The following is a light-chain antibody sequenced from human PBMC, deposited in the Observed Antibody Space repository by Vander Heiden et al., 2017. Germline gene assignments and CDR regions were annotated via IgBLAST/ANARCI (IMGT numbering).Light chain of an antibody. CDR3: QQYNNWPSYT. CDR2: GAS. CDR1: QSVSSN. Sequence: EIVMTQSPATLSVSPGERATLSCRASQSVSSNLAWYQQKPGQAPRLLIYGASTRATGIPARFSGSGYGTEFTLTISSLQSEDFAVYYCQQYNNWPSYTFGQGTKLXIK. J-gene: IGKJ2*01. V-gene: IGKV3-15*01.